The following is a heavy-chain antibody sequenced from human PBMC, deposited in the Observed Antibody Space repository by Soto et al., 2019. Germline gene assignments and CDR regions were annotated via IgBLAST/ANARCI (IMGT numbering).Heavy chain of an antibody. V-gene: IGHV1-18*01. CDR2: ISAKNGDT. Sequence: QVKLVQSGADVKKPGASVRVSCKASGYTFTDYGITWVLQAPGQGLEWMGWISAKNGDTNLAQKFRGRVTLTTDTSTGTAYMDLRSLTHDDTAVYYCASDPPETPSDYWGQGTLVTVSS. CDR1: GYTFTDYG. J-gene: IGHJ4*02. CDR3: ASDPPETPSDY.